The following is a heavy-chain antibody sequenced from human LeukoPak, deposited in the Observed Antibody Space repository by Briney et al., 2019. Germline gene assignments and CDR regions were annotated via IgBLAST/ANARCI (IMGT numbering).Heavy chain of an antibody. V-gene: IGHV3-30*04. D-gene: IGHD6-19*01. Sequence: PGGSLRLSCAASGFTFSGYAMHWVRQAPGKGLEWVAVISYDGSNKYYADSVKGRFTISRDNSKNTLYLQMNSLRAEDTAVYYCAKAAVAANYYYYGMDVWGKGTTVTVSS. CDR3: AKAAVAANYYYYGMDV. J-gene: IGHJ6*04. CDR2: ISYDGSNK. CDR1: GFTFSGYA.